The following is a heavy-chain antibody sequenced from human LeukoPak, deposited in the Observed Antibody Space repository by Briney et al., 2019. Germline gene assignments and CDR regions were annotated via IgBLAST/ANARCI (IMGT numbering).Heavy chain of an antibody. V-gene: IGHV3-20*04. J-gene: IGHJ6*03. CDR3: ARRVATLDYYYYMDV. CDR1: GFTFDDYG. Sequence: GGSLRLSCVASGFTFDDYGMSWVRQAPGKGLEWVSGINWNGDTTGYADSVKGRFTISRDNSKNSLYLQTNRLRAEDTALYYCARRVATLDYYYYMDVWGKGTTVTVSS. CDR2: INWNGDTT. D-gene: IGHD5-12*01.